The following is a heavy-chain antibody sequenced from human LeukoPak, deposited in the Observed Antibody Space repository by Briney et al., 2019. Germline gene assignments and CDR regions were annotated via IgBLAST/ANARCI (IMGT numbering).Heavy chain of an antibody. Sequence: SQTLSLTCAVSGGSISSGGYSWSWIRQPPGKGLEWIGYIYHSGSTYYNPSLKSRVTISVDRSKNQFSLKLSSVTAADTAVYYCARDSYDSSAYNYYYGMDVWGQGTTVTVSS. J-gene: IGHJ6*02. V-gene: IGHV4-30-2*01. CDR3: ARDSYDSSAYNYYYGMDV. CDR1: GGSISSGGYS. D-gene: IGHD3-22*01. CDR2: IYHSGST.